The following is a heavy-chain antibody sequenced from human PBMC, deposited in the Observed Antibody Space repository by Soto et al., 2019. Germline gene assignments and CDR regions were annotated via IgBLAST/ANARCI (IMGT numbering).Heavy chain of an antibody. J-gene: IGHJ4*02. CDR2: INAGNGNK. CDR1: GYTFTSYA. CDR3: ARAGQDCPNGVCYTGFDY. D-gene: IGHD2-8*01. V-gene: IGHV1-3*01. Sequence: QVQLVQSGAEVKKPGASVKVSCKASGYTFTSYAMHWVRQAPGQRLEWMGWINAGNGNKKYSQKFQGRVTITRDTTESPAYMELSSLRSEDTAVYDCARAGQDCPNGVCYTGFDYWCQGTLVTVSS.